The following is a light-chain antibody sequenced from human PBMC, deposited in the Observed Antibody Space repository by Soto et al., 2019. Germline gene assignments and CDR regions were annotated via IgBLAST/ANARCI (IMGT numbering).Light chain of an antibody. CDR2: GAS. CDR3: QQYDSSPWT. CDR1: QSVSSNY. J-gene: IGKJ1*01. V-gene: IGKV3-20*01. Sequence: EIVLTQSPGTLSLSPGERATLSCRASQSVSSNYLAWYQQKPGQAPRLLIYGASSRATGIPDRFSGSGSGKDFTLNISRLEPEDFEVYYCQQYDSSPWTFGQGTKVEIK.